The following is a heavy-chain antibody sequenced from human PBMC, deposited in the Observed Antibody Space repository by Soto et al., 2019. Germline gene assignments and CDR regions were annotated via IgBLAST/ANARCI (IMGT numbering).Heavy chain of an antibody. CDR2: ISGSGGST. CDR1: GFTFSSYA. CDR3: AIAEDRYCSDGNCGCR. D-gene: IGHD2-15*01. Sequence: GGSLRLSCAASGFTFSSYAMSWVRQAPGKGLEWVSAISGSGGSTYYADSVKGRFTISRDNSKNTLYLQRNSLRAEDTAVYYCAIAEDRYCSDGNCGCRWGQGTLVTVSS. V-gene: IGHV3-23*01. J-gene: IGHJ4*02.